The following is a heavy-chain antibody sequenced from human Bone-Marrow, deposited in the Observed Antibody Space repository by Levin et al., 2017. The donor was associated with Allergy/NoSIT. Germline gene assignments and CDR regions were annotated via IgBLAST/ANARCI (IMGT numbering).Heavy chain of an antibody. V-gene: IGHV4-59*08. Sequence: ETLSLTCTVSGGSISSYYWSWIRQPPGKGLEWIGYIYYSGSTNYNPSLKSRVTISVGTSNNQFSLKLSSVTAADTAVYYCARIISSASSAFDIWGQGTTVTVSS. CDR1: GGSISSYY. CDR3: ARIISSASSAFDI. CDR2: IYYSGST. J-gene: IGHJ3*02.